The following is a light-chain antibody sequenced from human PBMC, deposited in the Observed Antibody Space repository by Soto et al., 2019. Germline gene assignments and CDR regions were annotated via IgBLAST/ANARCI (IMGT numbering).Light chain of an antibody. Sequence: DIQMTQSPSTLSASVGDRVTITCRASQSISSWLAWYQQKPGNAPKVLIYKASNLETGVPSRFSGSGSETEFTITISSLQPDDFATYYCQQYNGYPYTFGQGTKLEIK. J-gene: IGKJ2*01. CDR1: QSISSW. V-gene: IGKV1-5*03. CDR2: KAS. CDR3: QQYNGYPYT.